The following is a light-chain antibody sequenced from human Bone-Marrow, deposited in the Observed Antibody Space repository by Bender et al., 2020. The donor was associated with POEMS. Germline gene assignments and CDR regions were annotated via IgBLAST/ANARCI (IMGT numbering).Light chain of an antibody. CDR1: SSDIGSYNF. CDR3: CSYAGVFHYV. CDR2: EGN. Sequence: QSALTQPASVSGSPGQSITISCTGTSSDIGSYNFVSWYQQHPGKAHKLIIYEGNKRPSGVSNRFSGSKSGNTASLTISGLQTEDEADYYCCSYAGVFHYVFGSGTKVTVL. V-gene: IGLV2-23*01. J-gene: IGLJ1*01.